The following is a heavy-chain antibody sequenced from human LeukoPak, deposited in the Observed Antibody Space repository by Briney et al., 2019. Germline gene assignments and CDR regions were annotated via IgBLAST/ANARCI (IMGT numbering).Heavy chain of an antibody. V-gene: IGHV5-51*01. CDR2: IYPGDSDT. J-gene: IGHJ4*02. Sequence: GESLKISCKGSGYNFGTSWIGWVRQMPGKGLGWMGIIYPGDSDTRYTPSFQGQVTISVDKSITTAYLQWSSLKASDTAIYYCARRADSGWLLASYFDCWGQGTLVTVSS. D-gene: IGHD6-19*01. CDR3: ARRADSGWLLASYFDC. CDR1: GYNFGTSW.